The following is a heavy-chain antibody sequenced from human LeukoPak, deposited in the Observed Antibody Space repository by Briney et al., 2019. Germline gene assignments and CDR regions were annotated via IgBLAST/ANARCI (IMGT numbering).Heavy chain of an antibody. Sequence: SETLSLTCAVYGGSFSGYYWSWIRQPPGKGLEWIGEINHSGSTNYNPSLKSRVTISVDPSKNQFSLKLSSVTAADTAVYYCAREATVRDAFDIWGQGTMVTVSS. CDR1: GGSFSGYY. V-gene: IGHV4-34*01. CDR2: INHSGST. CDR3: AREATVRDAFDI. J-gene: IGHJ3*02. D-gene: IGHD3-10*01.